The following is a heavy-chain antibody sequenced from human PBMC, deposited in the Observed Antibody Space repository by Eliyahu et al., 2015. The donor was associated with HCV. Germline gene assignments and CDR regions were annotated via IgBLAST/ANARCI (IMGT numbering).Heavy chain of an antibody. V-gene: IGHV5-51*01. Sequence: EVQLVQSGAEVKKPGESLKISCKGSGNSFTXYWXXWGRQKPGKGLEWMGIIYPGASDTRYSPSFEGQVTISADKSISTAYLQWSSLKASDTAMYYCARGTITPVLYGDPGGYFDYWGQGTLVTVSS. CDR3: ARGTITPVLYGDPGGYFDY. CDR2: IYPGASDT. J-gene: IGHJ4*02. CDR1: GNSFTXYW. D-gene: IGHD4-17*01.